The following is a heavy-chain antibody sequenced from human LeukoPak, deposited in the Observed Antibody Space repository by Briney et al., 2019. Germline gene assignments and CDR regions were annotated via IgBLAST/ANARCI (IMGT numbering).Heavy chain of an antibody. D-gene: IGHD3-10*01. CDR2: INKDGITV. V-gene: IGHV3-74*01. J-gene: IGHJ4*02. CDR3: VRGGPSGSGDY. CDR1: GYTFSAYW. Sequence: GGSLRLSCAASGYTFSAYWMHWVRQAPGKGLVWGSRINKDGITVTYTDSVKGRLPISRDNAQNSLSLEMKSLRVDDTAVYYCVRGGPSGSGDYWGQGTLVTVSA.